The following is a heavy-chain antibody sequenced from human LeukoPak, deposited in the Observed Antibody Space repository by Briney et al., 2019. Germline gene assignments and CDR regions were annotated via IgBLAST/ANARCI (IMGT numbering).Heavy chain of an antibody. D-gene: IGHD2-15*01. CDR3: ARDCSGGSCYLDY. Sequence: GGSLRLSCAASGFTSSSHTMNWVRQAPGKGLEWVSYISSSSSTIYYADSVKGRFTISRDDAKNSLFLQMNSLRDEDTAVYYCARDCSGGSCYLDYWGQGTLVTVSS. CDR1: GFTSSSHT. J-gene: IGHJ4*02. V-gene: IGHV3-48*02. CDR2: ISSSSSTI.